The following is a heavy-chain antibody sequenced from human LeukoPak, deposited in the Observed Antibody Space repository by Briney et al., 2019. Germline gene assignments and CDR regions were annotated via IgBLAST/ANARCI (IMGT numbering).Heavy chain of an antibody. V-gene: IGHV3-33*01. Sequence: GGSLRLSCTASGFNFGSDAMHWVRQAPGKGLEWVAVIWYDGSNKYYADSVKGRFTISRDNSKNTLYLQMNSLRAEDTAVYYCARAAMAQFDPWGQGTLVTVSS. J-gene: IGHJ5*02. CDR2: IWYDGSNK. CDR3: ARAAMAQFDP. CDR1: GFNFGSDA. D-gene: IGHD5-18*01.